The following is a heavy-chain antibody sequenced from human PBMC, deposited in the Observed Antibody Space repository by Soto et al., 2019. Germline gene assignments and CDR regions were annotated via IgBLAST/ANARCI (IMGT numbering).Heavy chain of an antibody. V-gene: IGHV3-21*01. CDR3: ARDRGKPGPMDV. D-gene: IGHD6-13*01. Sequence: GGSLRLSCAASGFTFSSYSMNWVRQAPGKGLEWVSSISSSSSYIYYADSVKGRFTISRDNAKNSLYLQMNSLRAEDTAVYCCARDRGKPGPMDVWGQGTTVTVS. CDR1: GFTFSSYS. CDR2: ISSSSSYI. J-gene: IGHJ6*02.